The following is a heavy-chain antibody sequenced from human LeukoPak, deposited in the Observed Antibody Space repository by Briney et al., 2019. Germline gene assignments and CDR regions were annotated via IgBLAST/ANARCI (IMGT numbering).Heavy chain of an antibody. J-gene: IGHJ4*02. CDR1: VGTFSSYA. CDR2: IIPILGTA. Sequence: SVKVSCKASVGTFSSYAITWVRQAPGHGFEWMGGIIPILGTASYAQKFQGRVTITADESASMAYMELSSLRSEDTAVYYCARGSPEKSITDYWGQGTLVTVSS. D-gene: IGHD3-10*01. CDR3: ARGSPEKSITDY. V-gene: IGHV1-69*13.